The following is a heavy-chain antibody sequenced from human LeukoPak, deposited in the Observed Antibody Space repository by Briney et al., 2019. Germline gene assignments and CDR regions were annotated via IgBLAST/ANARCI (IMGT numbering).Heavy chain of an antibody. CDR2: VCGGGGNT. Sequence: GGSLRLSCAASGFTFSNYAMRWVRQAPGKGLQWVSAVCGGGGNTFYADSVQGRVTISRDNSKNTIYLQLNSLRAEDTAVYYCAKSGTACSGGSCYSHYFDFWGQGTQVTDSS. J-gene: IGHJ4*02. CDR1: GFTFSNYA. V-gene: IGHV3-23*01. D-gene: IGHD2-15*01. CDR3: AKSGTACSGGSCYSHYFDF.